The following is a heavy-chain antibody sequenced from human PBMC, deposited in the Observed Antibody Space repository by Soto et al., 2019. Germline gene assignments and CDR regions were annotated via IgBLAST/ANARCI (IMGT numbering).Heavy chain of an antibody. CDR3: ARFINSRPFDY. Sequence: GESLKISCKGSGYSFTSYWIGWVRQMPGKGLECMGIIYPGDSYTRYSPSFQGQVTILADKSISTAYLQWSSLKASDTAMYYCARFINSRPFDYWGQGTLVTVSS. J-gene: IGHJ4*02. CDR2: IYPGDSYT. V-gene: IGHV5-51*01. CDR1: GYSFTSYW. D-gene: IGHD3-22*01.